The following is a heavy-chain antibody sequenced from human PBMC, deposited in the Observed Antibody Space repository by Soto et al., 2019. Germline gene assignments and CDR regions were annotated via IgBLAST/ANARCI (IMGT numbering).Heavy chain of an antibody. CDR1: GYTFATHW. D-gene: IGHD3-9*01. V-gene: IGHV5-51*01. J-gene: IGHJ4*02. Sequence: PGESLKISCKGSGYTFATHWIAWVRQMPGKGLEWMGIIYPGDSDTRYSPSFQGQVTISADKSFSTAYLQWSSLKASDTAIYFCAGLGLTGLDNWGQGTPVTVSS. CDR2: IYPGDSDT. CDR3: AGLGLTGLDN.